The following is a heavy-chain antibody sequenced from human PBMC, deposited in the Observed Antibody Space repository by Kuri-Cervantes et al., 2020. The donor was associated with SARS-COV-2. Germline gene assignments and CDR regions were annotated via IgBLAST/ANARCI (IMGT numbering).Heavy chain of an antibody. J-gene: IGHJ4*02. D-gene: IGHD3-3*01. V-gene: IGHV1-2*02. Sequence: ASVKVSCKASGYTFTGYYMHWVRQAPGQGLEWMGWINPNSGGTNYAQKFQGRVTMTRDTSISTAYMELSRLRSDDTAVYYYARDRRYDFWSGNQDYWGQGTLVTVSS. CDR2: INPNSGGT. CDR3: ARDRRYDFWSGNQDY. CDR1: GYTFTGYY.